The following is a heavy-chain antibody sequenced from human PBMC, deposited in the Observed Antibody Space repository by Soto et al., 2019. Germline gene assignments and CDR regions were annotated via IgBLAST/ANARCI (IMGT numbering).Heavy chain of an antibody. Sequence: SETLSLTCTVSGGSISSYYWSWIRQPPGKGLEWIGSIYYSGSTYYNPSLKSRVTISVDTSKNQFSLKLSSVTAADTAVYYCARQAYNYRDYWGQGTLVTVSS. D-gene: IGHD5-12*01. CDR3: ARQAYNYRDY. V-gene: IGHV4-59*05. J-gene: IGHJ4*02. CDR2: IYYSGST. CDR1: GGSISSYY.